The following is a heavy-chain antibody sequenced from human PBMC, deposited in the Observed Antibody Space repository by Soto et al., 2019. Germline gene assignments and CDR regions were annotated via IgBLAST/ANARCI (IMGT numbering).Heavy chain of an antibody. CDR3: ARSLPGTYGAFDL. CDR1: GFTFSTFA. Sequence: QVQLVESGGGVVQPGRSLRLSCTASGFTFSTFALHWVRQSPGKGLEWVAIIWPDGNDKYYADSVKSRFTISRDNAKNTVYLQIVSLRAVYMAVYYCARSLPGTYGAFDLWGQGTMVTVSS. CDR2: IWPDGNDK. V-gene: IGHV3-33*01. D-gene: IGHD1-7*01. J-gene: IGHJ3*01.